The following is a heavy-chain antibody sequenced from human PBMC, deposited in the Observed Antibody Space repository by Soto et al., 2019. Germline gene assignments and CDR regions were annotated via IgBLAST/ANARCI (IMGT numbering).Heavy chain of an antibody. D-gene: IGHD1-7*01. V-gene: IGHV3-23*01. CDR2: ISGSAGST. CDR3: AKGNSWSPALVLDI. CDR1: GFTFRSYA. Sequence: LRLSCAASGFTFRSYAMNWVRQAPGKGLEWVSAISGSAGSTYYADSVKGRFTISRDTSKNTLYLQMNSLRAEDTAVYYCAKGNSWSPALVLDIWGQGTMVTVSS. J-gene: IGHJ3*02.